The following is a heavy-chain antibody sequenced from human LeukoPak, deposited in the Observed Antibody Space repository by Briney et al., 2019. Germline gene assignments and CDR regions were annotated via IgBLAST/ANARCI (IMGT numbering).Heavy chain of an antibody. Sequence: ASVKVSCKASGYTFISNNMNWVRQAPGQRLEWMGWINVGNGDTKYSQEFQGRVTITRDTSASTGYMELSSLRSEDTAVYYCARWNYGMDVWGKGTTITVSS. D-gene: IGHD1-1*01. CDR2: INVGNGDT. J-gene: IGHJ6*04. CDR3: ARWNYGMDV. V-gene: IGHV1-3*01. CDR1: GYTFISNN.